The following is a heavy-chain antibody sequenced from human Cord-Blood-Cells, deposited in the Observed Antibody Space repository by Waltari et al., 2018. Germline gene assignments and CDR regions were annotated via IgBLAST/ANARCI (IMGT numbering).Heavy chain of an antibody. Sequence: QVQLQQWAAGLLKPSETLSLTCAAYGGSFGGYYWSWIRQPPVKGLEWIVEINHSGSTNYNPSLKSRVTISGDTSKNQFSLKLSSVTAADTAVYYCARGDLPRGYSYGYELGYWGQGTLVTVSS. D-gene: IGHD5-18*01. V-gene: IGHV4-34*01. CDR2: INHSGST. CDR3: ARGDLPRGYSYGYELGY. CDR1: GGSFGGYY. J-gene: IGHJ4*02.